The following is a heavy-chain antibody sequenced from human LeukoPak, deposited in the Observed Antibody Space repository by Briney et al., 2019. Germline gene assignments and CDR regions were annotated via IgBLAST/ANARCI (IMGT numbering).Heavy chain of an antibody. CDR1: GISVSMNY. CDR2: IHSNGTT. V-gene: IGHV3-66*01. Sequence: GGSLRLSCAVSGISVSMNYMSWVHQAPGKGLEWVSVIHSNGTTYYADSVKGRFTLSRDNSKSTLYLQMNSPRGEDTAVYYCVRPHSGWYPWAFDIWGQGTMVTVSS. J-gene: IGHJ3*02. CDR3: VRPHSGWYPWAFDI. D-gene: IGHD6-13*01.